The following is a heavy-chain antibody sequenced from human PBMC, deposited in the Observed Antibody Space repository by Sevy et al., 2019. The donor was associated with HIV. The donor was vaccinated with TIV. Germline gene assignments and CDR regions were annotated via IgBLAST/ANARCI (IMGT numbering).Heavy chain of an antibody. J-gene: IGHJ4*02. CDR3: ASGGRHYYDSTGYYALGTFDY. V-gene: IGHV4-59*01. CDR1: GGSISSYY. D-gene: IGHD3-22*01. CDR2: IYYSGST. Sequence: SETLSLTCTVSGGSISSYYWSWIRQPPGKGLEWIGYIYYSGSTNYNPSLKSRVTISVDTSKNQFSLKLSSVTAADTAVYYCASGGRHYYDSTGYYALGTFDYWGQGTLVTVSS.